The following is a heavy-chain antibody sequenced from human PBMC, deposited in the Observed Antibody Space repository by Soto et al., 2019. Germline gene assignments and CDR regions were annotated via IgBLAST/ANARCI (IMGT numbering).Heavy chain of an antibody. J-gene: IGHJ3*02. V-gene: IGHV1-2*02. Sequence: QVPLVQSGAEVQKPGASVKVSCKASGYTFSDYYVHWVRQAPGQGLEWMGGISPKSGGTNYAQKFQGRVTMTRDTSIFTAYMELSRLRSDDTAVYYCTRNAFYYNSSGYHDGFDICGQGTLVTVSS. CDR3: TRNAFYYNSSGYHDGFDI. CDR2: ISPKSGGT. D-gene: IGHD3-22*01. CDR1: GYTFSDYY.